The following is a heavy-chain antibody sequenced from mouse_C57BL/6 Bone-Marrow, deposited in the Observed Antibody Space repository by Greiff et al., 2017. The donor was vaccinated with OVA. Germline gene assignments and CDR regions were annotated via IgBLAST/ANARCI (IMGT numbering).Heavy chain of an antibody. CDR1: GYTFTSYG. CDR3: AREKGNYGNYPFAY. CDR2: IYPRSGNT. D-gene: IGHD2-1*01. J-gene: IGHJ3*01. V-gene: IGHV1-81*01. Sequence: QVHVKQSGAELARPGASVKLSCKASGYTFTSYGISWVKQRTGQGLEWIGEIYPRSGNTYYNEKFKGKATLTADKSSSTAYMELRSLTSEDSAVYFCAREKGNYGNYPFAYWGQGTLVTVSA.